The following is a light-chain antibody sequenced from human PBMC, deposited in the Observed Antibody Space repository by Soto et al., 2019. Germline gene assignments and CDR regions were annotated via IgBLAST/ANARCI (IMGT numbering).Light chain of an antibody. CDR3: SSYAGSNIVV. CDR2: EVS. J-gene: IGLJ2*01. Sequence: QSALTQPPSASGSPGQSVTISCTGTSSDVGGYNFVSWYQQHPGKAPKLMIYEVSERPSGVPDRFSGSKSGITASLTVSGLQAEDAADYYCSSYAGSNIVVFGGGPKLTVL. V-gene: IGLV2-8*01. CDR1: SSDVGGYNF.